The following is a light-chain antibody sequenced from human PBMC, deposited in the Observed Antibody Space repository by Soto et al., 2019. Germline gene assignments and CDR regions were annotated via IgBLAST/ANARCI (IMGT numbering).Light chain of an antibody. CDR1: QTILYSSNNKNY. J-gene: IGKJ2*01. CDR2: WAS. Sequence: DIVMTQSPDSLAVSLGERATINCKSSQTILYSSNNKNYLAWYQHKPGQPPKLLIYWASTRESGVPDRFSGSGSGTDFTLTISSLQAEDVAVYYCQQYYTNPPTFGQGTKLEIK. V-gene: IGKV4-1*01. CDR3: QQYYTNPPT.